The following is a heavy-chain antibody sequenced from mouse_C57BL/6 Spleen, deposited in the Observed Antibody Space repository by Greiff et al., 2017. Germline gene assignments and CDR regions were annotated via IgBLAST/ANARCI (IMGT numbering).Heavy chain of an antibody. D-gene: IGHD2-1*01. CDR3: ASLYYGNPFDY. V-gene: IGHV3-6*01. CDR1: GYSITSGYY. J-gene: IGHJ2*01. Sequence: EVQLVESGPGLVKPSQSLSLTCSVTGYSITSGYYWNWIRQFPGNKLEWMGYISYDGSNNYNPSLKNRISITRDTSKNQFFLKLNSVTTEDTATYYCASLYYGNPFDYWGQGTTLTVSS. CDR2: ISYDGSN.